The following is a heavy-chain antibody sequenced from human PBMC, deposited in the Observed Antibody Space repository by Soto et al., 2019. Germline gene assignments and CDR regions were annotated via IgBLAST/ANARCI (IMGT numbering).Heavy chain of an antibody. Sequence: EVQLVESGGGLVKPGGSLRLSCAASGFTFSSYSMNWVRQAPGKGLEWVSSISSSNSYIYYADSVKGRFTISRDNAKNSLYLQMNSLRAEDTAVYYCARMGSQRYYYYGMDVWGQGTTVTVSS. J-gene: IGHJ6*02. CDR1: GFTFSSYS. CDR3: ARMGSQRYYYYGMDV. CDR2: ISSSNSYI. D-gene: IGHD6-25*01. V-gene: IGHV3-21*01.